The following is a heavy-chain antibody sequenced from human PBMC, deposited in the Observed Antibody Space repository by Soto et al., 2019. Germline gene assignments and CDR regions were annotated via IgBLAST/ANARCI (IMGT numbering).Heavy chain of an antibody. CDR3: ARGQDYGDYGFDY. Sequence: ETLSLTCGVYGGSFSGYYWSWIRQPPGKGLEWIGEINHSGSTNYNPSLKSRVTISVDTSKNQFSLKLSSVTAADTAVYYCARGQDYGDYGFDYWGQGTLVTVSS. CDR2: INHSGST. D-gene: IGHD4-17*01. J-gene: IGHJ4*02. V-gene: IGHV4-34*01. CDR1: GGSFSGYY.